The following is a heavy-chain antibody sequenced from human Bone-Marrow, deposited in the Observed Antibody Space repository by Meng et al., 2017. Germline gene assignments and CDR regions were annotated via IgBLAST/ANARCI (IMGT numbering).Heavy chain of an antibody. Sequence: QVQLQESGPGLVKPSQTLSLTCTVSGVSISNADYYWSWIRQPPGKCLEWIGYIYYSGSTYYNPSLKSRVTISVDTSKNQFSLKMISVTSADTAVYYCARGGYCSGGSCNWGQGTLVTVSS. D-gene: IGHD2-15*01. J-gene: IGHJ4*02. CDR1: GVSISNADYY. V-gene: IGHV4-30-4*01. CDR3: ARGGYCSGGSCN. CDR2: IYYSGST.